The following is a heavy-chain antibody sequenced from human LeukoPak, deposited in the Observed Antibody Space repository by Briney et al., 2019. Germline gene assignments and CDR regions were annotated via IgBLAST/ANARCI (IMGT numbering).Heavy chain of an antibody. J-gene: IGHJ4*02. V-gene: IGHV4-34*01. Sequence: PSETLSLTCAVYGGSFSGYYWSWIRQPPGKGLEWIGEINHSGSTNYNPSLKRRGTISVDTSKNQFSLKLSFVTAADTAVYYCARLPGRGYSGRRDYWGQGTLVTVSS. CDR3: ARLPGRGYSGRRDY. D-gene: IGHD5-12*01. CDR1: GGSFSGYY. CDR2: INHSGST.